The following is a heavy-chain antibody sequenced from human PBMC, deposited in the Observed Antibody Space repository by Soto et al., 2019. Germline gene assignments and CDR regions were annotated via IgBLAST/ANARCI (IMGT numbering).Heavy chain of an antibody. Sequence: ASVKVSCKASGYTFTCYYMHWVRQAPGQGLEWMGWINPNSGGTNYAQKFQGWVTMTRDTSISTAYMELSRLRSDDTAVYYCAREGCSSTSCYYYYYGMDVWGQGTTVTVS. CDR3: AREGCSSTSCYYYYYGMDV. CDR2: INPNSGGT. V-gene: IGHV1-2*04. D-gene: IGHD2-2*01. CDR1: GYTFTCYY. J-gene: IGHJ6*02.